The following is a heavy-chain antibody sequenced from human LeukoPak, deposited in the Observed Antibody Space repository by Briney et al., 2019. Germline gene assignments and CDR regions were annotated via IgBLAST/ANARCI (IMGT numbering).Heavy chain of an antibody. CDR3: ARSLKYDFWSGYPPFDI. J-gene: IGHJ3*02. D-gene: IGHD3-3*01. CDR2: IYYSGST. V-gene: IGHV4-59*08. CDR1: GGSISSYY. Sequence: PSETLSLTCTVSGGSISSYYWSWIRQPAGKGLEWIGYIYYSGSTNYNPSLKSRVTISVDTSKNQFSLKLSSVTAADTAVYYCARSLKYDFWSGYPPFDIWGQGTMVTVSS.